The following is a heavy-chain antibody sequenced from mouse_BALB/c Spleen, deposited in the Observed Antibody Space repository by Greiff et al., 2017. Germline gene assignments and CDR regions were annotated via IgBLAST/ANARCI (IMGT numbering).Heavy chain of an antibody. CDR3: ARSPNYYGSYFDY. D-gene: IGHD1-1*01. CDR1: GYAFTNYL. V-gene: IGHV1-54*01. CDR2: INPGSGGT. Sequence: QVQLQQSGAELVRPGTSVKVSCKASGYAFTNYLIEWVKQRPGQGLEWIGVINPGSGGTNYNEKFKGKATLTADKSSSTAYMQLSSLTSDDSAVYFCARSPNYYGSYFDYWGQGTTLTVSS. J-gene: IGHJ2*01.